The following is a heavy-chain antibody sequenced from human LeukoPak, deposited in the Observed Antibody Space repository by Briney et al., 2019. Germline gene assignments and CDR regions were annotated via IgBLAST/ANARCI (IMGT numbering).Heavy chain of an antibody. CDR1: GFTFTNYA. Sequence: GSLGLSCAASGFTFTNYALHWVRQAPGKGLEWVAFIRSGGIEKFYADSVKGRFTISKDNSKRTVHLQMGGLRSEDTAVYYCVKDTAWAFEYWGQGSLVTVSS. CDR3: VKDTAWAFEY. J-gene: IGHJ4*01. V-gene: IGHV3-30*02. D-gene: IGHD7-27*01. CDR2: IRSGGIEK.